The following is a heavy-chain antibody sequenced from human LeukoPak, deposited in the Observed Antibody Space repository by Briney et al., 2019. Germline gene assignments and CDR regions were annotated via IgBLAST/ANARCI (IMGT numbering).Heavy chain of an antibody. CDR1: HDSISGGGYY. CDR3: ARLKAAGPWSFDY. D-gene: IGHD6-13*01. CDR2: IFARGNT. J-gene: IGHJ4*02. V-gene: IGHV4-61*02. Sequence: PSETLSLTCTVSHDSISGGGYYWNWMRQPAGKELEWIGRIFARGNTLYSPPLQSRVTISLDTSKNQFSLRLTSVTAADTAVYYCARLKAAGPWSFDYWGQGTLVTVSS.